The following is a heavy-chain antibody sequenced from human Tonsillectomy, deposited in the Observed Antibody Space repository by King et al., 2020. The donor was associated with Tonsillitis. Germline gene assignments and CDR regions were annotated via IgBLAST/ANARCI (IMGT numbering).Heavy chain of an antibody. Sequence: VQLVESGGGVVQPGRSLRLSCAASGFAFSSYGIHWVRQAPGKGLECVTFISYDGRNKYYADYVKGRFNMSRDNYKNKVYLQMNSLRAEDTAMYYCASGKYYDRIDAFDFWGQGRLVTVSS. J-gene: IGHJ3*01. CDR1: GFAFSSYG. CDR3: ASGKYYDRIDAFDF. D-gene: IGHD3-10*02. V-gene: IGHV3-33*05. CDR2: ISYDGRNK.